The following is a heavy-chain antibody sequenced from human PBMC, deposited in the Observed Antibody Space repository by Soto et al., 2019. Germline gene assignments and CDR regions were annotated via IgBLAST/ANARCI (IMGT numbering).Heavy chain of an antibody. V-gene: IGHV3-48*01. J-gene: IGHJ4*02. Sequence: GGSLRLSCAASGFTFSSYSMNWVRQAPGKGLEWVSYISSSSSTIYYADSVKGRFTISRDNAKNSLYLQMNSLRAEDTAVYYCARDLTVTTEIFDYWGQGTLVTVSS. D-gene: IGHD4-4*01. CDR1: GFTFSSYS. CDR2: ISSSSSTI. CDR3: ARDLTVTTEIFDY.